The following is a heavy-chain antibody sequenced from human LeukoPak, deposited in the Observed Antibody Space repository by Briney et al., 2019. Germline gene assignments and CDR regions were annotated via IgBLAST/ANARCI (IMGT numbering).Heavy chain of an antibody. V-gene: IGHV4-34*01. D-gene: IGHD1-1*01. CDR2: INHSGST. J-gene: IGHJ4*02. CDR3: AKFWMTPRTPFDY. CDR1: GGSFSGYY. Sequence: PSETLSLTCAVYGGSFSGYYWSWIRQPPGKGLEWIGEINHSGSTNYNPSLKSRVTISVDTSKNQFSLKLSSVTAADTAVYYCAKFWMTPRTPFDYWGQGTLVTVSS.